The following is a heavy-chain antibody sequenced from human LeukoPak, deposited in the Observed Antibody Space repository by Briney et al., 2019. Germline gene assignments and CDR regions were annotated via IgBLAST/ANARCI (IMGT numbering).Heavy chain of an antibody. V-gene: IGHV3-21*01. Sequence: GGSLRLSCAASGFTFSSYSMNWVRQAPGKGLEWVSSISSSSSYIYYADSVKGRSTISRDNAKNSLYLQMNSLRAEDTAVYYCARASQLTCCAFDIWGQGTMVTVSS. J-gene: IGHJ3*02. CDR3: ARASQLTCCAFDI. CDR1: GFTFSSYS. CDR2: ISSSSSYI. D-gene: IGHD3-16*02.